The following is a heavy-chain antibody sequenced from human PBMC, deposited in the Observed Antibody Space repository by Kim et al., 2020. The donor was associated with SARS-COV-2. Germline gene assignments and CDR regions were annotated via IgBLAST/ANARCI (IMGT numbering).Heavy chain of an antibody. J-gene: IGHJ4*02. CDR1: GFTFSDYY. CDR3: ARGLHDYGDYGPPSETGNFDY. Sequence: GGSLRLSCAASGFTFSDYYMSWIRQAPGKGLEWVSYISSSSSYTNYADSVKGRFTISRDNAKNSLYLQMNSLRAEDTAVYYCARGLHDYGDYGPPSETGNFDYWGQGTLVTVSS. CDR2: ISSSSSYT. D-gene: IGHD4-17*01. V-gene: IGHV3-11*05.